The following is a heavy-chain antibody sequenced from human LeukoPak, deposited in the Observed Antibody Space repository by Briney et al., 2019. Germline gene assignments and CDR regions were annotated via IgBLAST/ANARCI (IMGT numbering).Heavy chain of an antibody. Sequence: ASVKVSCKASGYTLTGYYMHWVRQAPGQGPEWMGWINPNSGGTNYAQKFQGRVTMTRDTSISTAYMELSRLRSDDTAVYYCARDSSSSGWFFNWFDPWGQGTLVTVSS. V-gene: IGHV1-2*02. CDR2: INPNSGGT. CDR1: GYTLTGYY. CDR3: ARDSSSSGWFFNWFDP. D-gene: IGHD6-19*01. J-gene: IGHJ5*02.